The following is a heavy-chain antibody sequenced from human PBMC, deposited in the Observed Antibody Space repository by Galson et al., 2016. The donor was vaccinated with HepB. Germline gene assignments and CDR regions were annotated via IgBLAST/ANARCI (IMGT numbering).Heavy chain of an antibody. J-gene: IGHJ3*02. Sequence: SETLSLTCIVSGGSTSTFYWNWIRQPPGKGLEWIGYIYYSWSTDYNPSLKGRVTISADPSKNQFSLNLTSLTAADTVVYYCASGGHVGNSDAFDIWGQGTMVTVSS. CDR1: GGSTSTFY. CDR2: IYYSWST. CDR3: ASGGHVGNSDAFDI. V-gene: IGHV4-59*01. D-gene: IGHD4-23*01.